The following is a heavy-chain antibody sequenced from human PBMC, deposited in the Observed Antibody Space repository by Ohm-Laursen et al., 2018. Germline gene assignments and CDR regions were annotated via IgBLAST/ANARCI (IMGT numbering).Heavy chain of an antibody. J-gene: IGHJ4*02. CDR2: IHNSGST. D-gene: IGHD1-26*01. V-gene: IGHV4-59*08. Sequence: TLSLTCTVSGGSISSYYWSWVRQPPGKGLEWIGYIHNSGSTNYNPSLKSRVTIATDTSKNQLSLKLSSVTAADTAVYYCARQANSAFPYYLDYWGQGTLVTVSS. CDR3: ARQANSAFPYYLDY. CDR1: GGSISSYY.